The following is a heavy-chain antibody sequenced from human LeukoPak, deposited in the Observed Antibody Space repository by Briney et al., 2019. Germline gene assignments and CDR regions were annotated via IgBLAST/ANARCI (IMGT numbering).Heavy chain of an antibody. V-gene: IGHV4-61*02. J-gene: IGHJ4*02. CDR3: ARGVVVPAAHFDY. Sequence: SETLSLTCTVSGGSISSGSYYWSWIRQPAGKGLEWIGRIYTSGSTNYNPSLKSRVTISVDTSKNQFSLKLSSVTAADTAVYYCARGVVVPAAHFDYWGQGTQVTVSS. CDR1: GGSISSGSYY. CDR2: IYTSGST. D-gene: IGHD2-2*01.